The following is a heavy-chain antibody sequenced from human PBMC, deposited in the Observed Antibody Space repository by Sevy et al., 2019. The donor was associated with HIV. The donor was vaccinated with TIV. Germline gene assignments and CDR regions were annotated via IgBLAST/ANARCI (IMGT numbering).Heavy chain of an antibody. V-gene: IGHV3-30-3*01. CDR1: GFSFSSHA. Sequence: GGSLRLSCAVSGFSFSSHAMHWVRQAPGKGLEWVAVISYDGSTRYYADSVKGRFTISRDNSRNTLYLRMNSLRPEDTAVFYCARDLGYESIGYALATDYWGQGTLVTVSS. CDR2: ISYDGSTR. J-gene: IGHJ4*02. CDR3: ARDLGYESIGYALATDY. D-gene: IGHD3-22*01.